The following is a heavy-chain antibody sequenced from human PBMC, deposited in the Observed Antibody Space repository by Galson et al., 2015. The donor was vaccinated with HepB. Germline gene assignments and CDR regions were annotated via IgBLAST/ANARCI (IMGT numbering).Heavy chain of an antibody. CDR1: GFTFSSNW. CDR3: ARELVVGPAEYFQH. Sequence: SLRLSCAASGFTFSSNWMTWLRQAPGKGLEWVANIKHDGSETYYMDSVRGRFTISRDNAKNSVYLQMRSLRAEDTAVYYCARELVVGPAEYFQHWGQGTLVIVSS. D-gene: IGHD3-22*01. CDR2: IKHDGSET. V-gene: IGHV3-7*03. J-gene: IGHJ1*01.